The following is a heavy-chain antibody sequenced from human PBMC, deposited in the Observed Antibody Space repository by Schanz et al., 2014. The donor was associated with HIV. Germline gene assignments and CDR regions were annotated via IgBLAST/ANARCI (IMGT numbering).Heavy chain of an antibody. CDR1: GFTFSSYW. J-gene: IGHJ6*02. D-gene: IGHD3-22*01. V-gene: IGHV3-7*01. CDR3: AKDRNQYDSRYIGKGNYYYYYGMDV. Sequence: EVQLVESGGGLVQPGGSLRLSCVASGFTFSSYWMTWVRQAPGKGLEMVANMNQDGSRKYYVDSVKGRFTISRDNSKNTLYLQMKSLRPEDTAVYYCAKDRNQYDSRYIGKGNYYYYYGMDVWGQGTTVTVSS. CDR2: MNQDGSRK.